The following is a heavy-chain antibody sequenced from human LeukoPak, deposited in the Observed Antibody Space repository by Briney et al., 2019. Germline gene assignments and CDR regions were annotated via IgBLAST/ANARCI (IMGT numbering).Heavy chain of an antibody. CDR1: GGSISSSSYY. CDR2: IYYSGST. CDR3: ARRGTVTTERFDY. J-gene: IGHJ4*02. D-gene: IGHD4-11*01. Sequence: KPSETLSLTCTVSGGSISSSSYYWGWICQPPGKGLEWIGSIYYSGSTYYNPSLKSRVTISVDTSKNQFSLKLSSVTAADTAVYYCARRGTVTTERFDYWGQGALVTVSS. V-gene: IGHV4-39*01.